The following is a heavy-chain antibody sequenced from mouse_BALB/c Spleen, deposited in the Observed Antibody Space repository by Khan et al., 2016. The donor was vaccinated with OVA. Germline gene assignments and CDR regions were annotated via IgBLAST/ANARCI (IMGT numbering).Heavy chain of an antibody. Sequence: VQLQESGPGLVAPSQSLSITCTVSGFSLTSYGVNWVRQPPGKGLEWLGVIWGDGGTNYHSALISRLSISKDNSKSQVFLKLNNLQTDDTATYYCVKQNYGTLYAMDYWGQGTAVTVSS. J-gene: IGHJ4*01. CDR1: GFSLTSYG. CDR3: VKQNYGTLYAMDY. V-gene: IGHV2-3*01. CDR2: IWGDGGT. D-gene: IGHD2-1*01.